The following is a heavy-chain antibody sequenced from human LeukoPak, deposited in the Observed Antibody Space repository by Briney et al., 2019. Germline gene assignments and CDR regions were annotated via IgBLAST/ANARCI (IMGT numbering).Heavy chain of an antibody. D-gene: IGHD1-14*01. Sequence: GDSLRLSCAASGFTFTKYWMTWVRQAPGKGLEWVGNIKQDGSDKNYMDPVKGRFTISRDNTKNSVYLQMSSLRAEDTAVYYCAREVCGPEYWGQGTLVTVSS. V-gene: IGHV3-7*01. CDR2: IKQDGSDK. CDR3: AREVCGPEY. J-gene: IGHJ4*02. CDR1: GFTFTKYW.